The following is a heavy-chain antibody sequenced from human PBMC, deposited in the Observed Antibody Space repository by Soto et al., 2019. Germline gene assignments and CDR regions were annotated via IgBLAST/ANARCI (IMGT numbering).Heavy chain of an antibody. Sequence: EVQLLESGGGLVQPGGSLRLSCAASGFTFSSYAMTWVRQAPGKGLEWVSAISGSGISTYYADSVKGRFTISRDNSKNTLYLQMNSQRAEDTAVYYCAKEEAFSSGWATIDYWGQGTLVTVSS. CDR3: AKEEAFSSGWATIDY. CDR1: GFTFSSYA. V-gene: IGHV3-23*01. J-gene: IGHJ4*02. D-gene: IGHD6-19*01. CDR2: ISGSGIST.